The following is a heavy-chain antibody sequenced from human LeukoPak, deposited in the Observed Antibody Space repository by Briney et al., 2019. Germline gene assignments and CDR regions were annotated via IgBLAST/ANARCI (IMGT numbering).Heavy chain of an antibody. CDR1: GYTFTSYD. Sequence: ASVKVSCKASGYTFTSYDINWVRQATGQGLEWMGWMNPNSGNTGYAQRFQGRVTMTRNTSISTAYMELSSLRSEDTAVYYCARGITMVRGVDYWGQGTLVTVSS. J-gene: IGHJ4*02. V-gene: IGHV1-8*01. CDR2: MNPNSGNT. D-gene: IGHD3-10*01. CDR3: ARGITMVRGVDY.